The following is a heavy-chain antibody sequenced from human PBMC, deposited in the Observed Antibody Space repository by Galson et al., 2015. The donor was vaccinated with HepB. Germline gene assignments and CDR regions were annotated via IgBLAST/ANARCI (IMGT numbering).Heavy chain of an antibody. D-gene: IGHD3-3*01. V-gene: IGHV1-2*02. Sequence: SVKVSCKASGYTFTDYYYHWVRQAPGQGLEWMGWINPISSGTSYAQKFQGRVTMTRDTSISTAYMEVTRLRSDDTAVYYCARDRYDFLSHYFYGMDVWGQGTTVTVSS. CDR2: INPISSGT. J-gene: IGHJ6*02. CDR3: ARDRYDFLSHYFYGMDV. CDR1: GYTFTDYY.